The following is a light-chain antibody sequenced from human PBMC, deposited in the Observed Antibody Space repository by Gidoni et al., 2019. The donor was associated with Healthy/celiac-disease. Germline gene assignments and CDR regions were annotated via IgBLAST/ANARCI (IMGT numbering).Light chain of an antibody. J-gene: IGKJ2*04. Sequence: DIQMTQSPSSLSASVGDRVTITCRASQSISSYLNWYQQKPGKAPKLLIYADSSVQSGVPSRFSGSGAGTDFTLTISSLQPEDFATYYCQQSYSTPRSFGQGTKLEIK. V-gene: IGKV1-39*01. CDR3: QQSYSTPRS. CDR2: ADS. CDR1: QSISSY.